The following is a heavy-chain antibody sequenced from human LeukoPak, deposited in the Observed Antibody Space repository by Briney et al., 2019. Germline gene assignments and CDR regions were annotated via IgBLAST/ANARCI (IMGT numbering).Heavy chain of an antibody. J-gene: IGHJ5*02. V-gene: IGHV4-4*07. D-gene: IGHD1-1*01. CDR2: IYTSGST. CDR1: GGSISSYY. Sequence: SETLSLTCTVSGGSISSYYWSWIRQPAGKGLGWIGRIYTSGSTNYNPSLKSRVTMSVDTSKNQFSLKLSSVTAADTAVYYCARDRRELERRWFDPWGQGTLVTVSS. CDR3: ARDRRELERRWFDP.